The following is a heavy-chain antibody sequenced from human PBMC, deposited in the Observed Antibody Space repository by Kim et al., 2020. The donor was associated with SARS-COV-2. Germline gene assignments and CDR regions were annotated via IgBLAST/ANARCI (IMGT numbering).Heavy chain of an antibody. CDR3: AKKGNVPHFDY. D-gene: IGHD2-8*01. J-gene: IGHJ4*02. Sequence: SYREAVKDRFTISRDNSKNTLYLKMDSLRAEDTAIYYCAKKGNVPHFDYWGQGTLVTVSS. V-gene: IGHV3-23*05.